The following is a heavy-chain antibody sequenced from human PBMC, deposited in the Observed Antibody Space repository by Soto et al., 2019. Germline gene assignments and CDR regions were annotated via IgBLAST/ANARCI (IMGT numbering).Heavy chain of an antibody. Sequence: GGSLRLSCAASGFTFSSYAMSWVRQAPGKGLEWVSAISGSGGSTYYADSVKGRFTISRDNSKNTLYLQMNSLRAEDTAVYYCAKDSSSWLFVFPHDAFDIWGQGTMVTVSS. CDR1: GFTFSSYA. CDR2: ISGSGGST. J-gene: IGHJ3*02. V-gene: IGHV3-23*01. D-gene: IGHD6-13*01. CDR3: AKDSSSWLFVFPHDAFDI.